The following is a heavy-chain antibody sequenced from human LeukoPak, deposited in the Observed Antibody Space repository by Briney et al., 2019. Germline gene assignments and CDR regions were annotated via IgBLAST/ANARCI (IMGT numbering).Heavy chain of an antibody. J-gene: IGHJ4*02. CDR1: GFTFSSYA. D-gene: IGHD1-26*01. Sequence: QSGGSLRLSCAASGFTFSSYAMHWVRQAPGKGLEWVAVISYDGSNKYYADSVKGRFTISRDNSKNTLYLQMNSLRAEDTAVYYCARVSTGIVGAQPFDYWGQGTLVTVSS. CDR3: ARVSTGIVGAQPFDY. V-gene: IGHV3-30-3*01. CDR2: ISYDGSNK.